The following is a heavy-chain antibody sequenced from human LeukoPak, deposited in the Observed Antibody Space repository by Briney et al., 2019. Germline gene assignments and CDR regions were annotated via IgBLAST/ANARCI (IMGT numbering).Heavy chain of an antibody. CDR2: IYYSGST. CDR1: GGSVSSGSYY. D-gene: IGHD2-15*01. Sequence: SETLSLTCTVSGGSVSSGSYYWSWIRQPPGKGLEWIGYIYYSGSTNYNPSLKSRVTISVDTSKNQFSLKLSSVTAADTAVYYCARVRCSGGSCFYFDYWGQGALVTVSS. J-gene: IGHJ4*02. V-gene: IGHV4-61*01. CDR3: ARVRCSGGSCFYFDY.